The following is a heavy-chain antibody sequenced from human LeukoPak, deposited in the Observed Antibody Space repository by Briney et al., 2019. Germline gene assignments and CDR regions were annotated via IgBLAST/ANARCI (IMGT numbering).Heavy chain of an antibody. V-gene: IGHV3-15*01. CDR2: IKSKIDGGTT. J-gene: IGHJ4*02. CDR3: SYYYDGSAYANFDY. Sequence: GGSLRLSCAASGFTFSNAWMNWVRQAQGKGLEWVGRIKSKIDGGTTDYAAPVKGRFTISRDDSKNTLYLQMNSLKTEDTAMYYCSYYYDGSAYANFDYWGQGTLVTVSS. D-gene: IGHD3-22*01. CDR1: GFTFSNAW.